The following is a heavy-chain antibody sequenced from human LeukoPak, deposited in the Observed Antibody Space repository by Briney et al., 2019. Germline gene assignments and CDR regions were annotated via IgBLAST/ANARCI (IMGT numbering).Heavy chain of an antibody. Sequence: GRSLRLSCAASGFTFSSYGMHWVRQAPGKGLEWVAFIRYHGSDKFYADSVKGRFTISRDNSKNTLYLQMNSLRPEDTSVYYCARSPTSWYFDYWGQGTLVTVSS. CDR2: IRYHGSDK. CDR3: ARSPTSWYFDY. D-gene: IGHD2-2*01. V-gene: IGHV3-30*03. CDR1: GFTFSSYG. J-gene: IGHJ4*02.